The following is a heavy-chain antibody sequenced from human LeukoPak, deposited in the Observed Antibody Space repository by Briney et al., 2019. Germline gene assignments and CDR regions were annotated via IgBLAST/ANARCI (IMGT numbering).Heavy chain of an antibody. CDR1: GYTFSDYY. D-gene: IGHD3-9*01. Sequence: ASVKVSCKSSGYTFSDYYIHWVRQAPGQGLEWMGWINPNSGRTNYAQNFQGRVTMTRDMSISTAYMELSRLRSDDTAVYYCARSPDILTGENFDYWGQGTLVTVSS. V-gene: IGHV1-2*02. CDR3: ARSPDILTGENFDY. CDR2: INPNSGRT. J-gene: IGHJ4*02.